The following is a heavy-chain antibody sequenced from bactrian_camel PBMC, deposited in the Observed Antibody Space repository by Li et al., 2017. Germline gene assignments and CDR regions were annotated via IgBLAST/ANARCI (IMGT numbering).Heavy chain of an antibody. CDR2: IYKDSTTA. Sequence: VQLVESGGGLVQPGGSLSLSCTASGFTFSTYYMSWVRQAPGKGLEWVASIYKDSTTAYYADSVKGRFTISRDNAKNTVYLQMDSLKTEDTALYYCTTLQTSPLDYGSGTLDNYWGQGTQVTVS. CDR1: GFTFSTYY. CDR3: TTLQTSPLDYGSGTLDNY. J-gene: IGHJ4*01. D-gene: IGHD5*01. V-gene: IGHV3-2*01.